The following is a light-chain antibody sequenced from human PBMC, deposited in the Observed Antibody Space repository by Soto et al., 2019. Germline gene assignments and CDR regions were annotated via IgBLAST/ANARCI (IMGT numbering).Light chain of an antibody. CDR2: GAS. CDR1: QSVSSNS. CDR3: QQYGSSGT. J-gene: IGKJ1*01. V-gene: IGKV3-20*01. Sequence: EIVLTQSPGTLSLSPGERATLSCRASQSVSSNSLAWFQLKPGQAPRLLIYGASSRATGIPDRFSGSGSGTDFTLTISRLEPEDFAVYYCQQYGSSGTFGQGTKVDIK.